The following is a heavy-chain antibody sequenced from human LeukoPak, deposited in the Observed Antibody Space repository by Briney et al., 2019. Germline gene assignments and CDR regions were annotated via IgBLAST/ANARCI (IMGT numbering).Heavy chain of an antibody. CDR2: ISGSGGST. J-gene: IGHJ4*02. D-gene: IGHD3-10*01. Sequence: GGSLRLSCAASGFTFDDYGMSWVRQAPGKGLEWVSAISGSGGSTYYADSVRGRFTISRDNSKNTLYLQMNSLRAEDTAVYYCAKTPYGSGTLSDYWGQGTLVTVSS. CDR3: AKTPYGSGTLSDY. CDR1: GFTFDDYG. V-gene: IGHV3-23*01.